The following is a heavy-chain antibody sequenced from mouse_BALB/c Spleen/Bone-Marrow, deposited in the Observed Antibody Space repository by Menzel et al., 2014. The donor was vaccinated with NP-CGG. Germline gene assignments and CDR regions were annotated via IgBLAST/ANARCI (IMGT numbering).Heavy chain of an antibody. D-gene: IGHD1-1*01. CDR3: ARDGYYCGRRWFAY. Sequence: EVKLVESGGGLVQPGGSLRLSCATSGFTFTDYYMSWVRQPPGKALEWLGFIRNKANGYTTEYRASVKGRFTISRDNSQSILYLQMDTLRAEDSAAYCCARDGYYCGRRWFAYWGQGTLVTVSA. J-gene: IGHJ3*01. CDR1: GFTFTDYY. V-gene: IGHV7-3*02. CDR2: IRNKANGYTT.